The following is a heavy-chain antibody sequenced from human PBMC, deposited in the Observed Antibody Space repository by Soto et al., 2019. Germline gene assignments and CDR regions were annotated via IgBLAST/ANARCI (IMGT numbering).Heavy chain of an antibody. V-gene: IGHV1-3*01. CDR2: INAGNGNT. D-gene: IGHD6-19*01. Sequence: GASVKVSCKASGYTFTSYAMHWVRQAPGQRLEWMGWINAGNGNTKYSQKFQGRVTITRDTSASTAYMELSSLRSEDTAVYYCARDPGSSIAVVRYYFDYWGQGTLVTVSS. J-gene: IGHJ4*02. CDR1: GYTFTSYA. CDR3: ARDPGSSIAVVRYYFDY.